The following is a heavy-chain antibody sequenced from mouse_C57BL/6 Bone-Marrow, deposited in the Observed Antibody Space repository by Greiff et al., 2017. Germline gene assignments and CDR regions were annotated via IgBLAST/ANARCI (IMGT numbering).Heavy chain of an antibody. Sequence: VQLQQSGAELVRPGASVKLSCTASGFNIKDYYMHWVKQRPEQGLEWIGRIDPEDGDTEYAPKFQGKATMTADTSSNTAYLQLSSLTSEDTAVYYCTTKGLITTVVGRGYWGQGTTLTVAS. CDR1: GFNIKDYY. CDR3: TTKGLITTVVGRGY. V-gene: IGHV14-1*01. D-gene: IGHD1-1*01. CDR2: IDPEDGDT. J-gene: IGHJ2*01.